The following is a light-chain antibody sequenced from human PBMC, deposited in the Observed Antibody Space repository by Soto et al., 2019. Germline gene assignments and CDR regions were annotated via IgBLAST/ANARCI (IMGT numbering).Light chain of an antibody. V-gene: IGLV2-14*01. CDR3: SSYTTSSTVI. J-gene: IGLJ2*01. CDR2: EVS. Sequence: QSALTQPASVTGSPGQSITISCTGTSSDIGAYKYVSWYRQHPGKAPKLIISEVSNRPSGVSNRFSGSKSGNTASLTISGLQAEDEADYYCSSYTTSSTVIFGGGTKLTVL. CDR1: SSDIGAYKY.